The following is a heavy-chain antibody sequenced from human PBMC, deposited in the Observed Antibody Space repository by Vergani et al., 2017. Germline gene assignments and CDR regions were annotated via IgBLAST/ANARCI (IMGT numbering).Heavy chain of an antibody. CDR1: GYSISHGYY. J-gene: IGHJ3*02. Sequence: QVQLQESGPGLAKPSETLSLTCSVSGYSISHGYYWGWIRQPPGKGLEWIATVFHSGSAYYNPSLRRRVTISVETSKNQFSLRLTTLTAADTAVYYCARQFWVSQGVGAFETWGRGTEVSVSS. V-gene: IGHV4-38-2*02. CDR3: ARQFWVSQGVGAFET. CDR2: VFHSGSA. D-gene: IGHD3-16*01.